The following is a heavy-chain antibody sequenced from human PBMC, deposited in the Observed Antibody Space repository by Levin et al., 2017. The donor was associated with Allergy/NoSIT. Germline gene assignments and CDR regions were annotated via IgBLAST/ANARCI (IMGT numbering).Heavy chain of an antibody. Sequence: GESLKISCKASGYTFTSYYMHWVRQAPGQGLEWMGIINPSGGSTSYAQKFQGRVTMTRDTSTSTVYMELSSLRSEDTAVYYCARDMWELFDYWGQGTLVTVSS. CDR1: GYTFTSYY. D-gene: IGHD1-26*01. J-gene: IGHJ4*02. CDR3: ARDMWELFDY. V-gene: IGHV1-46*01. CDR2: INPSGGST.